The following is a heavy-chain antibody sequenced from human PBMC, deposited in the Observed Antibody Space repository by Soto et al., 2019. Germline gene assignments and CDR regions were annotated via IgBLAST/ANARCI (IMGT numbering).Heavy chain of an antibody. CDR3: TRPGVGGWYLSMDY. CDR1: GFTFSSYW. CDR2: INSDGSST. D-gene: IGHD6-19*01. Sequence: EVQLVESGGGLVQPGGSLRLSCAASGFTFSSYWMHWVRQAPGKGLVWVSRINSDGSSTTYADSVKGRFTISRDNAKNTLYLQMNSLRAEDTAVYYCTRPGVGGWYLSMDYWGQGTLVTVSS. V-gene: IGHV3-74*01. J-gene: IGHJ4*02.